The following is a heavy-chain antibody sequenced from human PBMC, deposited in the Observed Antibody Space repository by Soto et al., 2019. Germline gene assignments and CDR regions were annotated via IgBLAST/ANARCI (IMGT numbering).Heavy chain of an antibody. V-gene: IGHV1-69*06. CDR2: IIPIFGTA. J-gene: IGHJ4*02. CDR3: ARDGGDYGDYFDY. Sequence: QVQLVQSGAEVKKPGSSVNVSCKASGGTFSSYAISWVRQAPGQGLEWMGGIIPIFGTANYAQKFQGRVTITADKSTSRAYMELGSLRSEDTAVYYCARDGGDYGDYFDYWGQGTLVTVSS. D-gene: IGHD4-17*01. CDR1: GGTFSSYA.